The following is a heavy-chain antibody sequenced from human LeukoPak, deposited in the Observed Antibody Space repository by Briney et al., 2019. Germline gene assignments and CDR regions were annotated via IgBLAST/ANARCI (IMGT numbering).Heavy chain of an antibody. CDR1: GGSISSYY. V-gene: IGHV4-59*06. Sequence: PSETLSLTCTVRGGSISSYYGSWIRQPPGKGLWWTRYIYCSGNTYYNPSLKIRVTVSVDTSKNQFSLKLNSVTAADTAVYYCASVIAVAVPYYFDEWGQGTLVTVSS. J-gene: IGHJ4*02. D-gene: IGHD6-19*01. CDR3: ASVIAVAVPYYFDE. CDR2: IYCSGNT.